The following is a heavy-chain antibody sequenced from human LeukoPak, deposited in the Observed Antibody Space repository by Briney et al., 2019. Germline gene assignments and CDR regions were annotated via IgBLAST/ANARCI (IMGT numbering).Heavy chain of an antibody. V-gene: IGHV1-69*06. CDR2: IIPIFGTA. J-gene: IGHJ6*03. CDR1: GYTFTGYY. CDR3: ARSGYCSSTSCYVGYYYMDV. Sequence: SVKVSCKASGYTFTGYYVLWVRQAPGQGLEWMGGIIPIFGTANYAQKFQGRVTITADKSTSTAYMELSSLRSEDTAVYYCARSGYCSSTSCYVGYYYMDVWGKGTTVTVSS. D-gene: IGHD2-2*01.